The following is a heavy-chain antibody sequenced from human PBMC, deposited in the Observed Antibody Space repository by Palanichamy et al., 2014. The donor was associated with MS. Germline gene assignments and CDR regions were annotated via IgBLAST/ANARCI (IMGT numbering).Heavy chain of an antibody. CDR1: GGSISGYY. D-gene: IGHD2-8*01. Sequence: QVQLQESGPGLVKPSETLSLTCTVSGGSISGYYWTWIRQPPGKGLEWIGNIYYSGSTNYNPSLKSRVTILVDTSKNQFSLKLNSVTAADTAVYYCARVPGMAPDYWGQGTLVAVSS. CDR2: IYYSGST. J-gene: IGHJ4*02. V-gene: IGHV4-59*01. CDR3: ARVPGMAPDY.